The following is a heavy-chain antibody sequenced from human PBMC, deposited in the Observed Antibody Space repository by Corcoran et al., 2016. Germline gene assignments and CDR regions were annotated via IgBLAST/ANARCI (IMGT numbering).Heavy chain of an antibody. V-gene: IGHV4-39*07. CDR3: ARDGGSSGWYTRHHYYYYGMDV. D-gene: IGHD6-19*01. J-gene: IGHJ6*02. CDR1: GGSISSSSYY. Sequence: QLQLQESGPGLVKPSETLSLTCTVSGGSISSSSYYWGWIRQPPGKGLEWIGSIYYSGSTYYNPSLKSRVTISVDTSKNPFSLKRSSVTAADTAVYYCARDGGSSGWYTRHHYYYYGMDVWGQGTTVTVSS. CDR2: IYYSGST.